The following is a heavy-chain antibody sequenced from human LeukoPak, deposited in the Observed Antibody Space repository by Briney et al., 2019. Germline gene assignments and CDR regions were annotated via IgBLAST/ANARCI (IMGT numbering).Heavy chain of an antibody. V-gene: IGHV5-10-1*01. CDR3: ARQASAASDY. Sequence: GEPLQISCQPSGSTFTSYWISWVRQLPGKGLEWMGRIDPSDSYTNYSPSFQGHVTISVDKSITTAYLQWSSLKASDTAMYYCARQASAASDYWGQGTLVTVSS. D-gene: IGHD6-13*01. CDR1: GSTFTSYW. CDR2: IDPSDSYT. J-gene: IGHJ4*02.